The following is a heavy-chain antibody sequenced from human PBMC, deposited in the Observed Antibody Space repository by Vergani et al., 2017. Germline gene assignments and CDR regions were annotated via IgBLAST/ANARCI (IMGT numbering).Heavy chain of an antibody. CDR1: GFSFSSFG. CDR3: ARDRGCSTIGCYFSGAFDY. J-gene: IGHJ4*02. Sequence: QVQLVESGGGVVQPGRSLRLSCAASGFSFSSFGFHWVRQAPGKGLEWVAFIHYDGSNEYYTDSVKGRFTISRDNSKNTLILQMNGLRAEDTAVYYCARDRGCSTIGCYFSGAFDYWGLGTLVSVSS. V-gene: IGHV3-33*01. D-gene: IGHD2-2*01. CDR2: IHYDGSNE.